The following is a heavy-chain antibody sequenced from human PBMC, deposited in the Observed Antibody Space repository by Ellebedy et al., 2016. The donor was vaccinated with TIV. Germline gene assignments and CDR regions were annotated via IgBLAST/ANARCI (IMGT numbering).Heavy chain of an antibody. CDR1: GGTISSTNYY. CDR2: IYHSGST. CDR3: ASSPSGYEIPY. V-gene: IGHV4-39*07. Sequence: GSLRLXXNVSGGTISSTNYYWGWIRQSPEKGLEWIGSIYHSGSTYYNPSLKSRLTISLDTTKNQFSLRLDSVTAADTAAYYCASSPSGYEIPYWGQGTLVTVSS. J-gene: IGHJ4*02. D-gene: IGHD5-12*01.